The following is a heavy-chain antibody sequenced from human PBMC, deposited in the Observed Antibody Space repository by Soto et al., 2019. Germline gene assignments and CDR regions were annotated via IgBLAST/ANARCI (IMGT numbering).Heavy chain of an antibody. J-gene: IGHJ3*02. CDR3: ARGQGFGELLEGRAFDI. V-gene: IGHV4-34*01. CDR1: GGSFSGYY. CDR2: INHSGST. D-gene: IGHD3-10*01. Sequence: SETLSLTSAVYGGSFSGYYWSWLRQPPGKGLEWIGEINHSGSTNYNPSLKSRVTISVDTSKNQFSLKLSSVTAADTAVYYCARGQGFGELLEGRAFDIWGQGTMGTV.